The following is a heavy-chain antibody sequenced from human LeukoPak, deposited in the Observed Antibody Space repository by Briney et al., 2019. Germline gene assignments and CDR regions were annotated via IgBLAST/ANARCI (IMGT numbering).Heavy chain of an antibody. Sequence: ASVKVSCKASGYTFTNNFMHWVRQAPGQGLEWMGIINPSGDNTWYAQKFQGRVTMTRDTSISTAYMELSRLRSDDTAVYYCAREWVATIDYWGQGTLVTVSS. CDR2: INPSGDNT. J-gene: IGHJ4*02. CDR1: GYTFTNNF. D-gene: IGHD5-12*01. CDR3: AREWVATIDY. V-gene: IGHV1-46*01.